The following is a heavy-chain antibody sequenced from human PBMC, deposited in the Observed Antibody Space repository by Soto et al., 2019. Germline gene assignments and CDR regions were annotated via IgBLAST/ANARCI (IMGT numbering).Heavy chain of an antibody. CDR1: GFTFSNYG. CDR3: AGGTYYFDY. Sequence: QVQLVESGGDVVQPGRSLRLSCAASGFTFSNYGMHWARQAPGKGLEWVAAILYDGSNKYYADCVKGRFTISRDNSKNTLYLQMNSLRAEDTAVYYCAGGTYYFDYCGHGTLVTVSS. CDR2: ILYDGSNK. D-gene: IGHD2-15*01. J-gene: IGHJ4*01. V-gene: IGHV3-33*01.